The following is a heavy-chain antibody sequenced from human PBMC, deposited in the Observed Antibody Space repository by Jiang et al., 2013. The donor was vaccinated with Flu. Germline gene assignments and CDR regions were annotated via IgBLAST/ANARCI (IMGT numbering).Heavy chain of an antibody. Sequence: SCKASGYTFTSYGISWVRQAPGQGLEWMGRINPNSGGTNYAQKFQGRVTMTRDTSISTAYMELSRLRSDDTAVYYCAREGLDRAFDIWGQGTMVTVSS. CDR1: GYTFTSYG. CDR2: INPNSGGT. V-gene: IGHV1-2*06. J-gene: IGHJ3*02. CDR3: AREGLDRAFDI. D-gene: IGHD6-19*01.